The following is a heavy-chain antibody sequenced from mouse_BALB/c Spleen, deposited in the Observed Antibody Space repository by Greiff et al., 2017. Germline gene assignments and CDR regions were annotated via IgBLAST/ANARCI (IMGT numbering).Heavy chain of an antibody. Sequence: QVQLKESGPGLVQPSQSLSITCTVSGFSLTSYGVHWVRQSPGKGLEWLGVIWSGGSTDYNAAFISRLSISKDNSKSQVFFKMNSLQANDTAIYYCARKSEGYYGSSYDWFAYWGQGTLVTVSA. D-gene: IGHD1-1*01. CDR3: ARKSEGYYGSSYDWFAY. CDR2: IWSGGST. J-gene: IGHJ3*01. CDR1: GFSLTSYG. V-gene: IGHV2-2*02.